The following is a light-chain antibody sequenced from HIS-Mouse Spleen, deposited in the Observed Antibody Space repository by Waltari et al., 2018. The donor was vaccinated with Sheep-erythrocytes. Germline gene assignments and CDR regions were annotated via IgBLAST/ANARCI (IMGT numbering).Light chain of an antibody. Sequence: EIVLTQSPVTLSLSPGERATLSCRASQSVSSYLAWYQQKPGQAPRLLIYDASNRATGIPARFTGSGSGTDFTLTISSLEPEDFAFYYCQQRSNWYTFGQGTKLEIK. J-gene: IGKJ2*01. CDR1: QSVSSY. CDR3: QQRSNWYT. V-gene: IGKV3-11*01. CDR2: DAS.